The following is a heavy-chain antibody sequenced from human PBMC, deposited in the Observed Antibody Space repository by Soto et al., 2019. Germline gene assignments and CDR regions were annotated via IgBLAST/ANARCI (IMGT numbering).Heavy chain of an antibody. D-gene: IGHD3-9*01. Sequence: EVQLLESGGGLVQPGGSLRLSCAASGFTFSSYAMSWVRQAPGKGLEWVAAIRGSGGSTYYADSVKGRFTISRDNSKNTLYLQMNSLRAEDTAVYYCAKGFFYDILTATTPLDYWGQGTLVTVSS. CDR2: IRGSGGST. CDR3: AKGFFYDILTATTPLDY. V-gene: IGHV3-23*01. CDR1: GFTFSSYA. J-gene: IGHJ4*02.